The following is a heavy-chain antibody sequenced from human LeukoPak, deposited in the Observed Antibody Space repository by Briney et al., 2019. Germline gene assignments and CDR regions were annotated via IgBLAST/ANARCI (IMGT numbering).Heavy chain of an antibody. CDR1: GGSIRSDDYY. J-gene: IGHJ6*02. CDR2: IFYTGNT. CDR3: ATVVVVAATNYYYYATDV. V-gene: IGHV4-30-4*01. Sequence: SQTLSLTCTVSGGSIRSDDYYWSWIRQPPGKGLEWIGYIFYTGNTHYHPSLQSRVTFSVDTSKNQFSLKLSSVTAADTAVYFCATVVVVAATNYYYYATDVWGQGTTVTVSS. D-gene: IGHD2-15*01.